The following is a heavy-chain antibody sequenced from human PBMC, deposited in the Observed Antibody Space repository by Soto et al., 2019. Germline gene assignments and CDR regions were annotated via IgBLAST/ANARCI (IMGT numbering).Heavy chain of an antibody. V-gene: IGHV4-59*08. CDR3: EITPRNWFDP. Sequence: SETLSLTCTVSGGSTSSYYWSCIRQPPGKGLEWIGYIYYSGSTNYNPSLKSRVTISVDTSKNQFSLKLSSVTAADTAVYYCEITPRNWFDPWGQGTLVTVSS. J-gene: IGHJ5*02. CDR2: IYYSGST. CDR1: GGSTSSYY.